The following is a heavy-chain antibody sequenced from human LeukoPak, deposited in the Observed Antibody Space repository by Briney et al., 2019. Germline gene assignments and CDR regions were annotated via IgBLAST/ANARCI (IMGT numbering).Heavy chain of an antibody. V-gene: IGHV1-2*02. CDR3: ASNSIYDFWSGYTPDQHYFDY. D-gene: IGHD3-3*01. J-gene: IGHJ4*02. CDR1: GYTFTGYY. CDR2: INPNSGGT. Sequence: GASVKVSCKASGYTFTGYYMHWVRQAPGQGLEWMGWINPNSGGTNYAQKFQGRVTMTRDTSISTAYMELSRLRSDDTAVYYCASNSIYDFWSGYTPDQHYFDYWGQGTLVTVSS.